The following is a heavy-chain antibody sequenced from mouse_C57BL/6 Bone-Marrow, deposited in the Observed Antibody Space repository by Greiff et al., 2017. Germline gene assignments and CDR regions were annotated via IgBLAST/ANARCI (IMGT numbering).Heavy chain of an antibody. CDR1: GYTFTSYW. CDR3: AREESLTYYSNYGAMDY. D-gene: IGHD2-5*01. Sequence: QVQLQQPGAELVKPGASVKLSCKASGYTFTSYWMPWVKQRPGRGLEWIGRIDPNSGGTKYNEKLKSKATLTVDKPSSTAYMKLSSLTSEDSAVYYCAREESLTYYSNYGAMDYWGQGTSVTVSS. CDR2: IDPNSGGT. V-gene: IGHV1-72*01. J-gene: IGHJ4*01.